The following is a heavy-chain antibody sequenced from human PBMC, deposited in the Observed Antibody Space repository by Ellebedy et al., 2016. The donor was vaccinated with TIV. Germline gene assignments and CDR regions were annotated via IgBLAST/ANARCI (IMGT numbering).Heavy chain of an antibody. CDR1: AYTFTAYY. D-gene: IGHD6-19*01. CDR2: INPHSGVT. CDR3: SRDTKGGVSSDWYEGAWFDP. Sequence: AASVKVSCKASAYTFTAYYMHWARQAPGQGLEWKGWINPHSGVTNYGQKFQGRVTMTRDTSISTAYMELSGLRSVDTAVYYCSRDTKGGVSSDWYEGAWFDPWGQGTLVTVSS. J-gene: IGHJ5*02. V-gene: IGHV1-2*02.